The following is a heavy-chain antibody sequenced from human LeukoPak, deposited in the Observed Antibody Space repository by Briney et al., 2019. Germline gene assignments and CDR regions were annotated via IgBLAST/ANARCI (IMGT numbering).Heavy chain of an antibody. CDR3: ARGTLDTLLIHYYYYYMDV. D-gene: IGHD5-18*01. CDR1: GYTFTGYY. Sequence: GASVKVSCKASGYTFTGYYMHWVRQAPGQGLEWMGWINPNRGGTNYAQKFQGRVTMTRDTSIRTAYMELSSLRSEDTAVYYCARGTLDTLLIHYYYYYMDVWGKGTTVTISS. CDR2: INPNRGGT. V-gene: IGHV1-2*02. J-gene: IGHJ6*03.